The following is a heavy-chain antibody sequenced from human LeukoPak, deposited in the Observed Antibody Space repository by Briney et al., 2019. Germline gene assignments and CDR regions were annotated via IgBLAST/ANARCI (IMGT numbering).Heavy chain of an antibody. Sequence: GESLEISCKASGYSFTSYWIGWVRQMPGKGLEWMGIIYPGDFDTRYSPSFQGRITISADKSISTAYLQWSSLRASDTAMYYCAGTIGDVYYWGQGTLVTVSS. J-gene: IGHJ4*02. CDR1: GYSFTSYW. CDR2: IYPGDFDT. V-gene: IGHV5-51*01. D-gene: IGHD3-16*01. CDR3: AGTIGDVYY.